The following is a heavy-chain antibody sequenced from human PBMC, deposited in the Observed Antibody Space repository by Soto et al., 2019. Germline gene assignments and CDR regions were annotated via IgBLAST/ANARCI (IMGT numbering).Heavy chain of an antibody. V-gene: IGHV3-11*06. CDR2: ISSSSSYT. CDR1: GFTFSDYY. Sequence: GGSLRLSCAASGFTFSDYYMSWIRQAPGKGLEWVSYISSSSSYTNYADSVKGRFTISRDNAKNSLYLQMNSLRAEDTAVYYCAREARDGYDSSGYYDFWGQGTLVTVSS. CDR3: AREARDGYDSSGYYDF. J-gene: IGHJ4*02. D-gene: IGHD3-22*01.